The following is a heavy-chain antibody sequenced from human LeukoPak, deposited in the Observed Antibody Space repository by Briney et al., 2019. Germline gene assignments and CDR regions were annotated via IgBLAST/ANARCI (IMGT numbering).Heavy chain of an antibody. J-gene: IGHJ5*02. CDR2: INWNGGST. D-gene: IGHD6-19*01. CDR3: ARPYSSGWSHWFDP. CDR1: GFTFSSYW. V-gene: IGHV3-20*04. Sequence: GGSLRLSCAASGFTFSSYWMSWVRQAPGKGLEWVSGINWNGGSTGYADSVKGRFTISRDNAKNSLYLQMNSLRAEDTALYYCARPYSSGWSHWFDPWGQGTLVTVSS.